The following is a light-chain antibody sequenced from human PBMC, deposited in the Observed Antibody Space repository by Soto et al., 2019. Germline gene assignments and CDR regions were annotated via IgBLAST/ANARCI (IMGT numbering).Light chain of an antibody. V-gene: IGKV3-20*01. CDR3: QKYGSSQIT. CDR1: QSVSYY. J-gene: IGKJ5*01. Sequence: ELVLTQSPVTLSLSPGERAAPSIRASQSVSYYLAWYQQKPGQAPRLLIYDASSRATGIPDRFSGSGSGTDFTLTISRLEPEDFAVYYCQKYGSSQITCGQGTRRAIK. CDR2: DAS.